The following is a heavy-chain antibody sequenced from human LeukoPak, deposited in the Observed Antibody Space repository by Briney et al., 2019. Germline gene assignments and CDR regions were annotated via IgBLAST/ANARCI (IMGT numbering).Heavy chain of an antibody. V-gene: IGHV4-59*08. CDR1: GGSTSSYY. D-gene: IGHD3-10*01. CDR2: IYYIGST. Sequence: SETLSLTCTVSGGSTSSYYWSWIRQPPGTGLDLIGYIYYIGSTNYNPSLKSRVTISVDKSKNQCSLMLSSVTAADTAVYYCARHAGWGSFYNYFDPWGQGTLVTVSS. CDR3: ARHAGWGSFYNYFDP. J-gene: IGHJ5*02.